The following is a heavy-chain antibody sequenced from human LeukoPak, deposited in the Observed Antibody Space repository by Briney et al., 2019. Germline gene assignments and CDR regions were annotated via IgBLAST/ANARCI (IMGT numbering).Heavy chain of an antibody. Sequence: GGSLRLSGAASGFTFSTYVMTWVRQAPGKGLEWVSSISTSTSYIYYADSVKGQFTISRDNAKNSLYLQMNSLRAEDTAVYYCAREDCSSTSCYIPLNYYYYYMDVWGKGTTVTVSS. CDR1: GFTFSTYV. J-gene: IGHJ6*03. CDR2: ISTSTSYI. D-gene: IGHD2-2*02. V-gene: IGHV3-21*01. CDR3: AREDCSSTSCYIPLNYYYYYMDV.